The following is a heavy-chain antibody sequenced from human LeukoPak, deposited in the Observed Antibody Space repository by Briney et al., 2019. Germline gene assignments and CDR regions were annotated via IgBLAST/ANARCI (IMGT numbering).Heavy chain of an antibody. J-gene: IGHJ4*02. V-gene: IGHV3-30*18. CDR1: GFTFSSYA. D-gene: IGHD2-15*01. CDR3: AKDPGVVVVAATGLDY. CDR2: ISYDGSNK. Sequence: GGSLRLSCAASGFTFSSYAMSWVRQAPGKGLEWVAVISYDGSNKYYADSVKGRFTISRDNSKNTLYLQMNSLRAEDTAVYYCAKDPGVVVVAATGLDYWGQGTLVTVSS.